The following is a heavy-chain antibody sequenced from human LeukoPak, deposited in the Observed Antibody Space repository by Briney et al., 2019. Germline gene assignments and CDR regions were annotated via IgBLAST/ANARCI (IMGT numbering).Heavy chain of an antibody. D-gene: IGHD4-11*01. CDR1: GGSISSYY. CDR3: ARGELPDYSLDY. CDR2: IYYSGST. Sequence: SETLSLTCTVSGGSISSYYWSWTRQPPGKGLEWIGYIYYSGSTNYNPSLKSRVTISVDTSKNQFSLKLSSVTAADTAVYYCARGELPDYSLDYWGQGTLVTVSS. J-gene: IGHJ4*02. V-gene: IGHV4-59*01.